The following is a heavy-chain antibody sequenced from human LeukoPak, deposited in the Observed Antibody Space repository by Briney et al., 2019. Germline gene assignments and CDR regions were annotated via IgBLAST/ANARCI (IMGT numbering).Heavy chain of an antibody. CDR1: GYTFTGYF. CDR2: INPNSGGT. CDR3: ARFYYAAFDY. D-gene: IGHD3-10*01. V-gene: IGHV1-2*02. J-gene: IGHJ4*02. Sequence: ASVKVSCKASGYTFTGYFMHWVRQAPGRGVEWMGWINPNSGGTHYAQKFQGRVTMTRDTSIGTAYMELSRLRSDDTAVYYCARFYYAAFDYWGQGTLVTVSS.